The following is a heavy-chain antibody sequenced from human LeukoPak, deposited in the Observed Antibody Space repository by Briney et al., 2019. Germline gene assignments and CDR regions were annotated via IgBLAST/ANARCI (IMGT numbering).Heavy chain of an antibody. V-gene: IGHV1-24*01. CDR1: GYTLSELS. CDR3: VTGVPLNSGSHWWGSFDH. J-gene: IGHJ4*02. D-gene: IGHD1-26*01. CDR2: SDPEEVTT. Sequence: ASVKVSCKISGYTLSELSIHWVRQAPGKGLEWMGCSDPEEVTTVYAQRLQGRVSMTGDTSADTAYMELSSLRSEDTAVYYCVTGVPLNSGSHWWGSFDHWGQGTLVTVSS.